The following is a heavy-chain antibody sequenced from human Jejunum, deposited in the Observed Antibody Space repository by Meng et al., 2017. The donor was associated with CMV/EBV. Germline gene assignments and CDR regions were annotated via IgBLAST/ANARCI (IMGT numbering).Heavy chain of an antibody. J-gene: IGHJ4*02. CDR3: ARVVKGGNYLDY. Sequence: ASGFNFSSDEMNWVRQAPGKGLEWIAYISKSATTIYYADSVKGRFTISRDNAENSLYLQMNSLRAEDTAVYYCARVVKGGNYLDYWGQGTLVTVSS. CDR1: GFNFSSDE. D-gene: IGHD4-23*01. CDR2: ISKSATTI. V-gene: IGHV3-48*03.